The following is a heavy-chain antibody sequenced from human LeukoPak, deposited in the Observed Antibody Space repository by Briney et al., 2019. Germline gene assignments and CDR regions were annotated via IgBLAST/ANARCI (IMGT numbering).Heavy chain of an antibody. CDR3: ARCRSGWYYFDW. CDR1: GGSISSHY. V-gene: IGHV4-4*07. D-gene: IGHD6-13*01. J-gene: IGHJ4*02. CDR2: VSTSGSP. Sequence: SETLSLTCNVSGGSISSHYWSWIRQPAGKGLEWIGRVSTSGSPNYNPSLKSRVTMSVDTSKNQFSLKLSSVTAADTAVYYCARCRSGWYYFDWWGQGDLVTVSS.